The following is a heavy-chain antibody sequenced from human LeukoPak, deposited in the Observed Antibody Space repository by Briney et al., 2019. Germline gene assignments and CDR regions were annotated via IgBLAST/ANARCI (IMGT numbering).Heavy chain of an antibody. CDR1: GFTFKSYD. J-gene: IGHJ4*02. CDR3: ARGGRGSSWFDN. CDR2: IGTAGDT. Sequence: GGSLRLFCAASGFTFKSYDMHWVRHAAGEGLEWVSAIGTAGDTYYPGSVKGRFTISRENAKNSLYLQMNSLRAGDTAVYYCARGGRGSSWFDNWGQGTLVTVSS. V-gene: IGHV3-13*01. D-gene: IGHD6-13*01.